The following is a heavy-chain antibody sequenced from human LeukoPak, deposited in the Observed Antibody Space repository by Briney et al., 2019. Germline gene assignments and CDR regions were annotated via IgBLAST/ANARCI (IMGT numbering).Heavy chain of an antibody. CDR3: AKDIPTHDESYCSSTSCYGGFDY. D-gene: IGHD2-2*01. Sequence: GGSLRLSCAASGFTFSSCGMHWVRQAPGKGLEWVAVISYDGSNKYYADSVKGRFTISRDNSKNTLYLQMNSLRAEDTAVYYCAKDIPTHDESYCSSTSCYGGFDYWGQGTLVTVSS. J-gene: IGHJ4*02. CDR1: GFTFSSCG. V-gene: IGHV3-30*18. CDR2: ISYDGSNK.